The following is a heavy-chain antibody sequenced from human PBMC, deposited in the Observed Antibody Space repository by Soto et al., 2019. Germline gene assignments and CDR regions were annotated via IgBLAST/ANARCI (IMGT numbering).Heavy chain of an antibody. D-gene: IGHD3-16*01. CDR2: IYTSGST. CDR3: ARDAPITFGGVHLFDY. CDR1: GGSISSYY. V-gene: IGHV4-4*07. Sequence: PSETLSLTCTVSGGSISSYYWSWIRQPAGKGLEWIGRIYTSGSTNYNPPLKSRVTMSVDTSKNQFSLKLSSVTAADTAVYYCARDAPITFGGVHLFDYWGQGTLVTVSS. J-gene: IGHJ4*02.